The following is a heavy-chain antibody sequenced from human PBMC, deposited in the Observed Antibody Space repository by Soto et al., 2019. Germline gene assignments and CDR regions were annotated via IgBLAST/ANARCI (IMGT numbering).Heavy chain of an antibody. CDR2: IYYSGST. CDR3: ARFRYYDSSGFYGIDV. J-gene: IGHJ6*02. CDR1: GGSISSYY. Sequence: SETLSLTCTVSGGSISSYYWSWIRQPPGKGLEWIGYIYYSGSTNYNPSLKSRVTISVDTSKNQFSLKLSSVTAADTAVYYCARFRYYDSSGFYGIDVWGQGTTVTVSS. V-gene: IGHV4-59*08. D-gene: IGHD3-22*01.